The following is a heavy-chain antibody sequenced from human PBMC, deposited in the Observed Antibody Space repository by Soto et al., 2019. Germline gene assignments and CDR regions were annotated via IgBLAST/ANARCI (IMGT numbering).Heavy chain of an antibody. CDR3: AKNPGYDFWSGYYHFDY. CDR2: ISGSGGST. J-gene: IGHJ4*02. D-gene: IGHD3-3*01. Sequence: GGSLRLSCAASGFTFSSYAMSWVRQAPGKGLEWVSAISGSGGSTYYADSVKGRFTISRDNSKNTLYLQMNSLRAEDTAVYYCAKNPGYDFWSGYYHFDYWGQGTLVTVSS. CDR1: GFTFSSYA. V-gene: IGHV3-23*01.